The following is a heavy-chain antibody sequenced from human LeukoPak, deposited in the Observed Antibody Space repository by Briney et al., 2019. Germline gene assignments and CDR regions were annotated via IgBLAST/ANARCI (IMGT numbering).Heavy chain of an antibody. V-gene: IGHV3-21*04. J-gene: IGHJ3*02. D-gene: IGHD2-21*02. CDR3: AKALGVVVTELDAFDI. Sequence: PGGSLRLSCAASGFTFNRYNMNWVRRAPGKGLEWVSSISTSSSYIYYADSVRGRFTISRDNAKNSLYLQMNSLRAEDTAVYYCAKALGVVVTELDAFDIWGQGTMVTVSS. CDR1: GFTFNRYN. CDR2: ISTSSSYI.